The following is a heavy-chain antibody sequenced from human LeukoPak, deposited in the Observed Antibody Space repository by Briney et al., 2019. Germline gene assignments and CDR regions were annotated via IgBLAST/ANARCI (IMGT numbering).Heavy chain of an antibody. Sequence: PSETLSLTCTVSVGSIRSRGDYSGWIRRPPWNGLDWLAGIYYSGSTYYNPSLQCRVTISVDTSKNQLSLKLSSLTAADTAVYYCARHPGNSRAKQLDAIDIWGQGTMVTVSS. D-gene: IGHD6-6*01. CDR2: IYYSGST. CDR3: ARHPGNSRAKQLDAIDI. V-gene: IGHV4-39*01. CDR1: VGSIRSRGDY. J-gene: IGHJ3*02.